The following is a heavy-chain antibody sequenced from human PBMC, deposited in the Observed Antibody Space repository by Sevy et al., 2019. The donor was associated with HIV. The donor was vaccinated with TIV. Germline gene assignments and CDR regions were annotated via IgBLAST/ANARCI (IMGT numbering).Heavy chain of an antibody. V-gene: IGHV4-59*08. J-gene: IGHJ3*02. CDR1: GGSINSDH. CDR3: ARRNDFDI. CDR2: VYYTGGT. Sequence: SETLSLTCTVSGGSINSDHWNWIRQPPGKGLEWIGYVYYTGGTNYNPSLKNRVTISVDRTKNQFSLRLTSVAAADTAVYYCARRNDFDIWGQGTMVTVSS.